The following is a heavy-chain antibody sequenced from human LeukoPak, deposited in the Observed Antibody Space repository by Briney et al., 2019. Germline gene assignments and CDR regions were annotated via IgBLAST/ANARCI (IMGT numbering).Heavy chain of an antibody. J-gene: IGHJ4*02. D-gene: IGHD3-9*01. V-gene: IGHV1-46*01. CDR1: GYTFTSYY. Sequence: GASVKVSCKASGYTFTSYYMHWVRQAPGQGLEWMGIIKPNGGSTSYAQKFQGRVTMTRDTSTSTVYMELSSLRSEDTAVYYCARAFSGIRYFDWLSTRKNYYFDYWGQGTLVTVSS. CDR2: IKPNGGST. CDR3: ARAFSGIRYFDWLSTRKNYYFDY.